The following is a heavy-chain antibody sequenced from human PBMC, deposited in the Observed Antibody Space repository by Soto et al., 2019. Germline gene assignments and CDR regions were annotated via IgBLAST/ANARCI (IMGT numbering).Heavy chain of an antibody. CDR2: ISGSGGST. J-gene: IGHJ3*02. CDR1: GFTFSSYA. V-gene: IGHV3-23*01. D-gene: IGHD6-6*01. Sequence: GGSLRLSCAASGFTFSSYAMSWVRQAPGKGLEWVSAISGSGGSTYYADSVKGRFTISRDNSKNTLYLQMSSLRAEDTAVYYCAKDPEGGYSSSHDAFDIWGQGTMVTVSS. CDR3: AKDPEGGYSSSHDAFDI.